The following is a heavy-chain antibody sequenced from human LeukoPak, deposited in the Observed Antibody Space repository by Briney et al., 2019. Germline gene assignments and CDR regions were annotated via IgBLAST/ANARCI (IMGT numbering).Heavy chain of an antibody. CDR2: IRYDGSNK. V-gene: IGHV3-30*02. J-gene: IGHJ4*02. CDR3: ANNYGSGSYYRGGFDY. CDR1: GFTVSSYG. D-gene: IGHD3-10*01. Sequence: GGSLRLSCAASGFTVSSYGMHWVRQAPGKGLEWVAFIRYDGSNKYYADSVKGRFTISRDNSKNTLYLQMNSLRAEDTAVYYCANNYGSGSYYRGGFDYWGQGTPVTVSS.